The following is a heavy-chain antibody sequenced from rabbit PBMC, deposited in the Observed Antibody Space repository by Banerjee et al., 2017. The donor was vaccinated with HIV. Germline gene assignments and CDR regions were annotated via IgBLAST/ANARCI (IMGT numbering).Heavy chain of an antibody. D-gene: IGHD6-1*01. CDR3: ARGAGGYGYFNL. V-gene: IGHV1S45*01. J-gene: IGHJ4*01. CDR2: IDPGSSATT. Sequence: QEQLVESGGGLVQPEGSLTLTCKASGFSFSNKYVMCWVRQAPGKGLEWIGYIDPGSSATTYYASWAKGRFTISRTSSTTVTLQMTSLTAADTATYFCARGAGGYGYFNLWGPGTLVTVS. CDR1: GFSFSNKYV.